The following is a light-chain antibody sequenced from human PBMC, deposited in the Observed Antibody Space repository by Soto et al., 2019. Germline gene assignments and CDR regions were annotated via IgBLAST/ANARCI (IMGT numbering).Light chain of an antibody. V-gene: IGKV3-11*01. J-gene: IGKJ4*01. Sequence: EIVLTQSPATLSLSPGERATLSCRASQSAGNNLAWYQQKPGQAPGLLIYEASTRATGIPARFSGSGSGTDFTLTISSLEPEDFAVYYCQQHANWPLTFGGGTKVDSK. CDR3: QQHANWPLT. CDR1: QSAGNN. CDR2: EAS.